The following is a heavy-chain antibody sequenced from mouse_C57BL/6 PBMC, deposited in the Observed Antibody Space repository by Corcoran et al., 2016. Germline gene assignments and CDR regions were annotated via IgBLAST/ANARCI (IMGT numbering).Heavy chain of an antibody. Sequence: QIQLVQSGPELKKPGATVKISCQASGYTFTTYGMSWVKQAPGKGLKWMGWINTYSGVPTYADDFKGRFAFSLETSASTAYLQINNLKNEDTATYFCARGLLDWYFDVWGTGTTVTVSS. CDR3: ARGLLDWYFDV. CDR1: GYTFTTYG. D-gene: IGHD1-1*01. J-gene: IGHJ1*03. V-gene: IGHV9-3*01. CDR2: INTYSGVP.